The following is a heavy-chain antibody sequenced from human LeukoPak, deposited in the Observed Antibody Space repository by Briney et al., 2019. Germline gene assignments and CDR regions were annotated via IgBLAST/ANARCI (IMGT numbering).Heavy chain of an antibody. J-gene: IGHJ4*02. Sequence: GGSLRLSCAASGFTFSSYWMSWVRQAPGKGLEWVAVIWYDGSNKYYADSVKGRFTISRDNSKNTLYLQMNSLRAEDTAVYYCARYSGSGYFDYWGQGTLVTVSS. CDR3: ARYSGSGYFDY. CDR1: GFTFSSYW. CDR2: IWYDGSNK. V-gene: IGHV3-33*08. D-gene: IGHD1-26*01.